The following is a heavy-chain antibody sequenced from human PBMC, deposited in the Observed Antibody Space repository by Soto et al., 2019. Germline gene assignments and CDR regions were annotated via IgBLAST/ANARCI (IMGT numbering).Heavy chain of an antibody. Sequence: QVQLVESGGGVVQPGRSLRLSCAASGFTFSSYGMHWVRQAPGKGLEWVAVISYDGSNKYYADSVKGRFTISRDNSKNTLYLQMNSLRAEDTAVYYCAKPLDYYGSGSPYHYYGMDVWGQGTTVTVSS. D-gene: IGHD3-10*01. V-gene: IGHV3-30*18. J-gene: IGHJ6*02. CDR3: AKPLDYYGSGSPYHYYGMDV. CDR1: GFTFSSYG. CDR2: ISYDGSNK.